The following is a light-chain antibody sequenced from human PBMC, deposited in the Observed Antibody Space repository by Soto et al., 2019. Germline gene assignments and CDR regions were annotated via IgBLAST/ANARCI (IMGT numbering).Light chain of an antibody. CDR2: GAS. V-gene: IGKV3-20*01. CDR1: QSVSSSY. Sequence: EIVLTQSPGTLSLSPGERATLSCRASQSVSSSYIAWYQQKPGQAPRLLIYGASSRATGIPDRFSGSGSGTDFTLTISRLEPEDFAVYYCQQYHTSPRTFGQGTKVDI. CDR3: QQYHTSPRT. J-gene: IGKJ1*01.